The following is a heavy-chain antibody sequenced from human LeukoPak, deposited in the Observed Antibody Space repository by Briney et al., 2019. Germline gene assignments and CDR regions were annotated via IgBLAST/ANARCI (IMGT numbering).Heavy chain of an antibody. Sequence: GGSLRLSCAAFGFTFSSYSMNWVRQAPGKGLEGVSYISSSSSTIYYADSVKGRFTISKDTAKDSLSLQMNSLRAEDTAVYFCATGPNTSPFDYWGEGTLVTVSS. CDR1: GFTFSSYS. CDR2: ISSSSSTI. J-gene: IGHJ4*02. V-gene: IGHV3-48*01. CDR3: ATGPNTSPFDY. D-gene: IGHD2-2*01.